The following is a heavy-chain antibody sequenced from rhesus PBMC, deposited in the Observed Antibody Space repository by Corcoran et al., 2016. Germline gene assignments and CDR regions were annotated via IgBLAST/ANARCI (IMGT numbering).Heavy chain of an antibody. J-gene: IGHJ4*01. D-gene: IGHD4-29*01. CDR1: GYSISSGYY. CDR3: ARHRFPQSGSSSPIDY. CDR2: ISGSSGST. V-gene: IGHV4-99*01. Sequence: QVQLQESGPGLVKPSETLSLTCAVSGYSISSGYYWGWIRQPPGTGLAYIGYISGSSGSTYYNTSLQSRVTISKDTYKNQFSLKLSSVTAADTAVYYCARHRFPQSGSSSPIDYWGQGVLVTVSS.